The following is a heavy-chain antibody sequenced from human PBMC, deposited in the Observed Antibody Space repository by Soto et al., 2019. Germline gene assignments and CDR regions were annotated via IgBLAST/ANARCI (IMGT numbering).Heavy chain of an antibody. CDR1: GGSISSGGYY. D-gene: IGHD2-15*01. V-gene: IGHV4-61*08. CDR3: AKYSPSNWFDP. CDR2: IYYSGST. J-gene: IGHJ5*02. Sequence: SETLSLTCTVSGGSISSGGYYWSWIRQHPGRGLEWIGYIYYSGSTNYNPSLKSRVTISVDTSKNQFSLKLSSVTAADTAVYYCAKYSPSNWFDPWGQGTLVTVSS.